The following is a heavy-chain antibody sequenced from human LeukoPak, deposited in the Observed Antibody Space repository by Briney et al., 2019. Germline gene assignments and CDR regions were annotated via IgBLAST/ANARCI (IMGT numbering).Heavy chain of an antibody. CDR3: AKDGPYGSGSYNWFDP. CDR2: ISGSGGST. Sequence: GGSLRLSCAASGFTFSSYAMSWVRQAPGKGLEWVSAISGSGGSTYYADSVKGRFTISRDNSKNTLYLQMSSLRAEDTAVYYCAKDGPYGSGSYNWFDPWGQGTLVTVSS. J-gene: IGHJ5*02. D-gene: IGHD3-10*01. CDR1: GFTFSSYA. V-gene: IGHV3-23*01.